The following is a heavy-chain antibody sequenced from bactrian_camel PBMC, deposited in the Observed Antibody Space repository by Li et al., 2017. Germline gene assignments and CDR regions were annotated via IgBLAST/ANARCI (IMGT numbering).Heavy chain of an antibody. CDR3: APQNPTRCGGLDY. CDR1: GYTFGSYC. J-gene: IGHJ4*01. V-gene: IGHV3S63*01. D-gene: IGHD1*01. Sequence: LVESGGGSVQAGGSLRLSCAASGYTFGSYCMGWYRQTPGKERERVASIIPVANDTYYSDAVEGRFTISQDSGKSTLYLQMNDLKAEDTAMYYCAPQNPTRCGGLDYWSQGTQVTVS. CDR2: IIPVANDT.